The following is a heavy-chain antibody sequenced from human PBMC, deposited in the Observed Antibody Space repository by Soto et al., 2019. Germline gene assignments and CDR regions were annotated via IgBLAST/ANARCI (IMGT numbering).Heavy chain of an antibody. CDR1: GFTFSSYA. V-gene: IGHV3-23*01. CDR2: ISGSGGST. D-gene: IGHD3-22*01. CDR3: ACSSGYYYCLGY. Sequence: SLRLSCAASGFTFSSYAMSWVRQAPGKGLEWVSAISGSGGSTYYADSVKGRFTISRDNSKNTLYLQMNSLRAEDTAVYYCACSSGYYYCLGYWGQGTLVTVSS. J-gene: IGHJ4*02.